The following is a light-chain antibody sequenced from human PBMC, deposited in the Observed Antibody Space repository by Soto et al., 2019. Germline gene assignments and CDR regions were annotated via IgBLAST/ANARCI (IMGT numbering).Light chain of an antibody. CDR3: QQYDSSRLT. CDR2: GAS. J-gene: IGKJ4*01. Sequence: EIVLTQSPGTLSLSPGERATLSCRASQSVSSSYLAWYQQKPGLTPRLLIYGASSRATGIPDRFSGSGSGTDFTLTISRLEPEDFAVYYCQQYDSSRLTFGGGTKVDIK. V-gene: IGKV3-20*01. CDR1: QSVSSSY.